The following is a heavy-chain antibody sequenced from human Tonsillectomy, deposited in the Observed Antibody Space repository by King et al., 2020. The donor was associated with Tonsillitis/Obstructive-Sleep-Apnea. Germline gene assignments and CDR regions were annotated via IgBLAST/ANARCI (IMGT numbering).Heavy chain of an antibody. V-gene: IGHV4-31*03. CDR1: GGSISSGNYY. Sequence: VQLQESGPGLVKPSQTLSLTCTVSGGSISSGNYYCSWIRQHPLKGLEWMGDIYDSGITYYNAALKSRVTISVDTSKNQFSRKLSSVTAADTAVYYCARVPGAARNYYDYYMDVWGKGTTVTVSS. J-gene: IGHJ6*03. D-gene: IGHD6-6*01. CDR2: IYDSGIT. CDR3: ARVPGAARNYYDYYMDV.